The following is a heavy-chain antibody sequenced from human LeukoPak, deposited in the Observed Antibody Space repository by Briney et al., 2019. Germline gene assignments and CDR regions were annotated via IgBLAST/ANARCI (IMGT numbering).Heavy chain of an antibody. CDR3: ARDEGSSGWYVFPTNFYY. Sequence: PSETLSLTCTVSGGSISSSNYYWGWIRQPPGKGLEWIGSIYYSGNTYYNPSLKSQVTISVDTSKNQFSLRLTSVTAADTAVEYCARDEGSSGWYVFPTNFYYWGQGTLVTVSA. CDR1: GGSISSSNYY. V-gene: IGHV4-39*07. CDR2: IYYSGNT. J-gene: IGHJ4*02. D-gene: IGHD6-19*01.